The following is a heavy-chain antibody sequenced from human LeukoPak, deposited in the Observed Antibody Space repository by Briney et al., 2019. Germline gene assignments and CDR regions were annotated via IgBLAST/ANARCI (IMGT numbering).Heavy chain of an antibody. V-gene: IGHV3-53*01. CDR1: GFTFSTYA. J-gene: IGHJ4*02. CDR3: SSSWFRIDY. D-gene: IGHD6-13*01. Sequence: PGGSLRLSCAASGFTFSTYAMSWVRQAPGKGLEWVSVIYSGGSTYYADSVEGRFTISRDNSKNTLYLQMNSLRAEDTAVYYCSSSWFRIDYWGQGTLVTVSS. CDR2: IYSGGST.